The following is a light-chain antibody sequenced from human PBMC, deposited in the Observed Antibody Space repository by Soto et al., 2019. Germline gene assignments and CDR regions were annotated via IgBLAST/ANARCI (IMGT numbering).Light chain of an antibody. Sequence: EIRMTQSASSLSAYVGDRVTMXCRASQGISTHLIWYQKKPGKARKLLIYAASSLQSGVPSRFSGSGSETDFTRTISSLQPEDFATYSGQQSYSSTWTSGQGTKVDIK. CDR2: AAS. J-gene: IGKJ1*01. CDR3: QQSYSSTWT. CDR1: QGISTH. V-gene: IGKV1-39*01.